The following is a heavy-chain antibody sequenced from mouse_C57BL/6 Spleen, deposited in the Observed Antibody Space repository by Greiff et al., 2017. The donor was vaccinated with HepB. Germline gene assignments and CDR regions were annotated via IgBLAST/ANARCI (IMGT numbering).Heavy chain of an antibody. CDR2: IYPGDGDT. Sequence: QVQLKQSGAELVKPGASVKISCKASGYAFSSYWMNWVKQRPGKGLEWIGQIYPGDGDTNYNGKFKGKATLTADKYSSTAYMQLSSLTSEDSAVYFCARPYYYGSSYGFAYWGQGTLVTVSA. CDR3: ARPYYYGSSYGFAY. J-gene: IGHJ3*01. V-gene: IGHV1-80*01. D-gene: IGHD1-1*01. CDR1: GYAFSSYW.